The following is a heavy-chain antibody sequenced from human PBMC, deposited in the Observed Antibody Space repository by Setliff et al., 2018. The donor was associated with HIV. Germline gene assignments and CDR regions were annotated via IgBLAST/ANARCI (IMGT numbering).Heavy chain of an antibody. CDR1: GGSISTYH. CDR2: IYKSGST. V-gene: IGHV4-59*08. CDR3: ARVVGYYDSSGYPNYYYYYMDV. Sequence: SETLSLTCTVSGGSISTYHWSWIRQPPGKGLEWIGYIYKSGSTNYSPSLKSRVTISPGTSKNQFSLKLTSVTAADTAVYYCARVVGYYDSSGYPNYYYYYMDVWGKGTTVTVSS. J-gene: IGHJ6*03. D-gene: IGHD3-22*01.